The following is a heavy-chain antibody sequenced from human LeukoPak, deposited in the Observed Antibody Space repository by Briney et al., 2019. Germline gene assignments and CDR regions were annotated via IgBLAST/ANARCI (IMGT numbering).Heavy chain of an antibody. CDR3: ARQGAGVPFDY. CDR1: GGSVTNYY. J-gene: IGHJ4*02. CDR2: VFTSGIT. D-gene: IGHD3-10*01. Sequence: SETLSLTCSVSGGSVTNYYWSWIRQSPGKGLEWIGYVFTSGITNYNPSLKSRVYLSVDTSKNQFSLKLSSVTAADTAVYYCARQGAGVPFDYWGRGTLVTVSS. V-gene: IGHV4-59*08.